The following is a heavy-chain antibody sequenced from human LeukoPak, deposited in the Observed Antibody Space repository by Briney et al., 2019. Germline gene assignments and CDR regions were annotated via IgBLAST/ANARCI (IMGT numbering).Heavy chain of an antibody. V-gene: IGHV3-21*01. Sequence: GGSLRLSCAASGFTFSSYSMNWVRQAPGKGLEWVSSISSSSSYIYYADSVKGRFTISRDNSKNTLYLQMNSLRAEDTAVYYCAKDVPRYYDSSGYIDYWGQGTLVTVSS. CDR1: GFTFSSYS. D-gene: IGHD3-22*01. CDR2: ISSSSSYI. J-gene: IGHJ4*02. CDR3: AKDVPRYYDSSGYIDY.